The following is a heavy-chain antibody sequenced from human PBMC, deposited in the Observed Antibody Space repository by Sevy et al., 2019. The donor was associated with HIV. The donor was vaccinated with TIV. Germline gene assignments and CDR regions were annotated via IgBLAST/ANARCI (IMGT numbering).Heavy chain of an antibody. V-gene: IGHV3-53*01. CDR1: GFTVSSNY. J-gene: IGHJ4*02. D-gene: IGHD5-12*01. Sequence: GGSLRLSCAASGFTVSSNYMSWVRQAPGKGLEWVSVIYSGGSTYYADSVKGRFTISRDNSKNTLYLQMNSLRAEDTAVYYCPSMRGYGYYFDYWGQGTLVTVSS. CDR2: IYSGGST. CDR3: PSMRGYGYYFDY.